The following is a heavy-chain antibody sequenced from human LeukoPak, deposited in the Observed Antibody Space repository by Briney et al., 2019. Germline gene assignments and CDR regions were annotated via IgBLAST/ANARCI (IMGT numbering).Heavy chain of an antibody. D-gene: IGHD3-10*01. V-gene: IGHV4-59*01. J-gene: IGHJ6*02. CDR2: IYYSGST. CDR1: GGSISPFY. Sequence: PSETLSLTCTVSGGSISPFYWSWIRQPPRKGLELKVYIYYSGSTRSSPSPNIRVAISVDTSMNQSSLKLTSVTAADTAVYFCAREVVTMFRGLITAYYYYGVDVWGQGTTVTVSS. CDR3: AREVVTMFRGLITAYYYYGVDV.